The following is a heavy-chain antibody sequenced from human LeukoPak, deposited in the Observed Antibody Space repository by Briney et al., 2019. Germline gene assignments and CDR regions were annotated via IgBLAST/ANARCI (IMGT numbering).Heavy chain of an antibody. V-gene: IGHV3-21*01. J-gene: IGHJ6*02. Sequence: GGSLRLSCAASGFTFSSYSMNWVRQAPGKGLEWVSSISSSSSYIYYADSVKGRFTISRDNAKNSLYLQMNSLRAEDTAVYYCARGDRRQLVKVDYDMDAWGQGTTVTVSS. CDR1: GFTFSSYS. CDR2: ISSSSSYI. CDR3: ARGDRRQLVKVDYDMDA. D-gene: IGHD6-13*01.